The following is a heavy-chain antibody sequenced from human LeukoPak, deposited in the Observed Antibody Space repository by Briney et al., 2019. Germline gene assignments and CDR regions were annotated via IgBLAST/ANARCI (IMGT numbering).Heavy chain of an antibody. CDR1: GFTFSSYS. CDR2: ISSSSSYI. Sequence: GGSLRLSCAASGFTFSSYSMNWVRQAPGKGLEWVSSISSSSSYIYYADSVKGRFTISRDNAKNSLYLQMNSLRAEDTAVYYCARDRSSGWLRNYYYYYMDVWGKGTTVTVSS. J-gene: IGHJ6*03. D-gene: IGHD6-19*01. CDR3: ARDRSSGWLRNYYYYYMDV. V-gene: IGHV3-21*04.